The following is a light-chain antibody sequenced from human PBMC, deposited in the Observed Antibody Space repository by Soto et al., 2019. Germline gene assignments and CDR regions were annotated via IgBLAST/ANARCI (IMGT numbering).Light chain of an antibody. CDR2: DVS. CDR3: SSYTSSSPHVV. CDR1: SSDVGGYNY. V-gene: IGLV2-14*01. J-gene: IGLJ2*01. Sequence: QSALTQPASVSGSAGESITISCTGTSSDVGGYNYVSWYQQHPGKAPKLMIYDVSNRPSGVSNRFSGSKSGNTASLTISGLQAEDEADYYCSSYTSSSPHVVFRGGIKLTVL.